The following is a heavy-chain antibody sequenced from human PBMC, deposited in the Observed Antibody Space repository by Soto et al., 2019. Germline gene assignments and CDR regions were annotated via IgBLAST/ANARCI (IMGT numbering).Heavy chain of an antibody. Sequence: PSETLSLTCTVSGGSISSGGYYWSWIRQHPGKGLEWIGYIYYSGSTYYNPSLKSRVTISVDTSKNQFSLKLSSVTAADTAVYYCARAGDMRVRGVINLQYYYYYGMDVWGQGTTVTVSS. J-gene: IGHJ6*02. CDR3: ARAGDMRVRGVINLQYYYYYGMDV. V-gene: IGHV4-31*03. D-gene: IGHD3-10*01. CDR2: IYYSGST. CDR1: GGSISSGGYY.